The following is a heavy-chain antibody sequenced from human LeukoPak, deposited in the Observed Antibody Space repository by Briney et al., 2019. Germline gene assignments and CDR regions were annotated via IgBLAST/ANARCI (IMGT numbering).Heavy chain of an antibody. CDR3: ARRFELWFGGYYYFDY. CDR2: IYPGDSDT. CDR1: GYSFTSYW. J-gene: IGHJ4*02. Sequence: GESLKISCKGSGYSFTSYWIGWVRQMPGKGLEWMGIIYPGDSDTRYSPSFQGQVTISADKSISTAYLQWSSLKASDTAMYYCARRFELWFGGYYYFDYWGQGTLVTVSS. D-gene: IGHD3-10*01. V-gene: IGHV5-51*01.